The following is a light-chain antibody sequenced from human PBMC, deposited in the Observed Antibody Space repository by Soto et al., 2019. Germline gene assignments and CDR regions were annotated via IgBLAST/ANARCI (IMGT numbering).Light chain of an antibody. CDR2: GAS. V-gene: IGKV3-20*01. CDR3: QQYGSSPLT. Sequence: EIVLTQSPGTLSLSPGERATLSCRASQSVSSNYLAWYQQKPGQAPRLLIYGASSRATGIPERFSGSGSGTEFTLTISRLEPEDFAVFYCQQYGSSPLTFGQGTKVEI. CDR1: QSVSSNY. J-gene: IGKJ1*01.